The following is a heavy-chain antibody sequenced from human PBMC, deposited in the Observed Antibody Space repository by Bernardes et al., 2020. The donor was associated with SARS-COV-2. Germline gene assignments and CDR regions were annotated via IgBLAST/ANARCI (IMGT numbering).Heavy chain of an antibody. J-gene: IGHJ4*02. V-gene: IGHV3-23*01. CDR1: GFTFSSYA. CDR3: AKDWDSAGTTVVDY. Sequence: GGSLRLSCAASGFTFSSYAMSWVRQAPGKGLEWVSAISGSGGNTYYADSVKGRFTISRDNSKNTLYLPMNSLRGEDTAVYYCAKDWDSAGTTVVDYWGQGTLGTVS. CDR2: ISGSGGNT. D-gene: IGHD1-1*01.